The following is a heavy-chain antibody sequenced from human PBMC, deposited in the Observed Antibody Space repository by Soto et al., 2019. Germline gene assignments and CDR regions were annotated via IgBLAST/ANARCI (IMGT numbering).Heavy chain of an antibody. CDR3: ARDYDFWSGYNYYYYMDV. D-gene: IGHD3-3*01. CDR1: GFTFSSYG. V-gene: IGHV3-33*08. Sequence: GESLKISCAASGFTFSSYGMHWVRQAPGKGLEWVAVIWYDGSNKYYADSVKGRFTISRDNSKNTLYLQMNSLRAEDTAVYYCARDYDFWSGYNYYYYMDVWGKGTTVTVSS. J-gene: IGHJ6*03. CDR2: IWYDGSNK.